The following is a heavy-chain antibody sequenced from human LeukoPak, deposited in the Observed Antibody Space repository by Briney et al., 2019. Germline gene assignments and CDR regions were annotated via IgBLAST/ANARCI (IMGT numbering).Heavy chain of an antibody. CDR2: IWYDGSNK. CDR3: ARFGYFDWLLASGYYGMDV. J-gene: IGHJ6*02. D-gene: IGHD3-9*01. Sequence: GGSLRLSCAASGFTFSSYGMHWVRQAPGKGLEWVAVIWYDGSNKYCADSVKGRFTISRDNSKNTLYLQMNSLRAEDTAVYYCARFGYFDWLLASGYYGMDVWGQGTTVTVSS. V-gene: IGHV3-33*01. CDR1: GFTFSSYG.